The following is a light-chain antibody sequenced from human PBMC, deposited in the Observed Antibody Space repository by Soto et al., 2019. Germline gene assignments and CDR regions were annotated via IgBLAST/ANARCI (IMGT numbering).Light chain of an antibody. Sequence: DIVLTQSPATLSVSPGESATLSCRASQSVSRALAWYQHVPGQAPRLLIYDSSTRATGVPARFSGSGSGTRFTLTISSLQSEDFAVYYCQLFGSSPRYTFGQGTKLEIK. V-gene: IGKV3-15*01. CDR1: QSVSRA. CDR3: QLFGSSPRYT. J-gene: IGKJ2*01. CDR2: DSS.